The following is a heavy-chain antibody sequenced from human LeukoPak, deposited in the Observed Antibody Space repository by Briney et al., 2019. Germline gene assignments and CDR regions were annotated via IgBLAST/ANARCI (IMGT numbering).Heavy chain of an antibody. CDR3: AKGSWDIVVVPAAIVVDAFDI. CDR1: GFTFSSYG. Sequence: GGSLRLSCAASGFTFSSYGMHWVRQAPGKGLEWVAVMSYDGTNKFYADSVKGRFTISRDNSKNTLYLQMNSLRAEDTAVYYCAKGSWDIVVVPAAIVVDAFDIWGQGTMVTVSS. V-gene: IGHV3-30*18. D-gene: IGHD2-2*01. CDR2: MSYDGTNK. J-gene: IGHJ3*02.